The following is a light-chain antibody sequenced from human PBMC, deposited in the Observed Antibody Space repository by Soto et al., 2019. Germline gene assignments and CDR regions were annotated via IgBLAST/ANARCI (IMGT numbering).Light chain of an antibody. CDR2: GAS. CDR1: QSVSSN. V-gene: IGKV3-15*01. J-gene: IGKJ5*01. CDR3: QQYSNLPPIT. Sequence: MIPSPSTLSVSPGDRATLSCRASQSVSSNLAWYQQKPGQAPRLLIYGASTRATGIPARFSGSGSGTEFTLTISSLQSEDFAVYYCQQYSNLPPITFGQGTRLEI.